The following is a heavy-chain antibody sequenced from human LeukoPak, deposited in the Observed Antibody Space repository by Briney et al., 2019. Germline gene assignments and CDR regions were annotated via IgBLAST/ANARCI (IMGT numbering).Heavy chain of an antibody. Sequence: PGGSLRLSCAASGFTFSSYVMSWVRQAPGKGLEWVSAITGSGGSTYYADSVKGRFTISRDNSKNTLFVQMNSLRADDTAVYYCAKDRLNRNDYGGDSDAFDIWGQGTMVTVSS. CDR3: AKDRLNRNDYGGDSDAFDI. CDR1: GFTFSSYV. V-gene: IGHV3-23*01. J-gene: IGHJ3*02. D-gene: IGHD4-23*01. CDR2: ITGSGGST.